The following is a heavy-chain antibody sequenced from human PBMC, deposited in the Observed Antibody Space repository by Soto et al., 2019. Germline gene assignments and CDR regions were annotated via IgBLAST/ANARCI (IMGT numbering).Heavy chain of an antibody. D-gene: IGHD3-22*01. CDR1: GFTFSSYS. Sequence: PVGSLRLSCAASGFTFSSYSMNWVRQAPGKGLEWVSYISSSSSTIYYADSVKGRFTISRDNAKNSLYLQMNSLGDEDTAVYYCARGMYYDSSGYINWFDPWGQGTLVTVSS. CDR3: ARGMYYDSSGYINWFDP. V-gene: IGHV3-48*02. J-gene: IGHJ5*02. CDR2: ISSSSSTI.